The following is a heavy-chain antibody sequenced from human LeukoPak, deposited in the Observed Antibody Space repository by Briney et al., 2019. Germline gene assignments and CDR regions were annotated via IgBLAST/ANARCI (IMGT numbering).Heavy chain of an antibody. Sequence: ASVKVSCRASGYTFTSYYIHWVRQAPGQGLEWMGIINPSADSTNYAQKFQGRATMTRDTSTSTVYMELSSLRSEDTAVYYCAAGYSGSYYVYWGQGTLVTVSS. V-gene: IGHV1-46*01. D-gene: IGHD1-26*01. CDR2: INPSADST. CDR1: GYTFTSYY. CDR3: AAGYSGSYYVY. J-gene: IGHJ4*02.